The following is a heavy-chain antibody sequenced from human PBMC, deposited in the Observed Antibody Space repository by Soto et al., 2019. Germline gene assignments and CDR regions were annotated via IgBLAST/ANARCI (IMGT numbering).Heavy chain of an antibody. V-gene: IGHV3-33*01. CDR2: IWYDGSNK. D-gene: IGHD1-26*01. CDR1: VFICRSYG. Sequence: RWSLRLSCAASVFICRSYGMHWVRQAPGKGLEWVAVIWYDGSNKNYADPVKGRFTISRDNAKDTLFLRMNSLRAEDTAVYYCASSGGWGQGTLVTSPQ. CDR3: ASSGG. J-gene: IGHJ4*02.